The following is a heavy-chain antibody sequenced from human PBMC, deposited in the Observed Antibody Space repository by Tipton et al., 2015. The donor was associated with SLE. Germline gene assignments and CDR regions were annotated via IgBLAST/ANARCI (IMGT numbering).Heavy chain of an antibody. CDR1: GGSISSDAYS. J-gene: IGHJ4*02. CDR3: ARSRIYDGSVDYYGFFDY. Sequence: TLSLTCVVSGGSISSDAYSWSWFRLPPGKGLEWIGNIYRSGATYYNPSLKSRVTISMDRSENHFSLRLSSVTAADTAVYYCARSRIYDGSVDYYGFFDYWGQGTLVTVSS. V-gene: IGHV4-30-2*01. D-gene: IGHD3-22*01. CDR2: IYRSGAT.